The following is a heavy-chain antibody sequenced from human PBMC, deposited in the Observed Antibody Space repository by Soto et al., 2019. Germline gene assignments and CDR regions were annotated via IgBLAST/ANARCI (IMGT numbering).Heavy chain of an antibody. V-gene: IGHV1-69*12. CDR2: IIPIFATA. CDR1: GGTFSRYS. J-gene: IGHJ3*02. Sequence: QVQLVQSGAEVKKPGSSVKVSCKASGGTFSRYSINWVRQAPGQGLEWMGGIIPIFATASYAQKFQGRVTFTADGSTSTAYLDLSSLRSEDTAVYYCARSSAMISLLTAKTVVSSDLAFEIWGQGTMVTVSS. CDR3: ARSSAMISLLTAKTVVSSDLAFEI. D-gene: IGHD5-18*01.